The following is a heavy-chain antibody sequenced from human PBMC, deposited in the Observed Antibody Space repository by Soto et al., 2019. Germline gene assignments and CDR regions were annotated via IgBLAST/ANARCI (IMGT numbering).Heavy chain of an antibody. J-gene: IGHJ4*02. CDR2: IYHSGST. CDR3: SRDLSLGFGEGSRGGVFDY. V-gene: IGHV4-38-2*02. CDR1: GYSISSGYY. D-gene: IGHD3-10*01. Sequence: SETLSLTCAVSGYSISSGYYWGWIRQPPGKGLEWIGSIYHSGSTYYTASLKSRVTISVDTSKNQFSLKLSSVTAADTAVYYCSRDLSLGFGEGSRGGVFDYWGQGTLVTVSS.